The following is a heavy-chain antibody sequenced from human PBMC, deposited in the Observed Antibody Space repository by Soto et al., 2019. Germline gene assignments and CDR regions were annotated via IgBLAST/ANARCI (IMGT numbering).Heavy chain of an antibody. CDR1: GFTFSSYA. Sequence: GGSLRLSCAASGFTFSSYAMHWVRQAPGKGLEWVAVISYDGSNKYYADSVKGRFTISRDNSKNTLYLQMNGLRAEDTAEYYCARDRADYYYGSGPFDPWGQGTLVTVSS. V-gene: IGHV3-30-3*01. J-gene: IGHJ5*02. CDR3: ARDRADYYYGSGPFDP. CDR2: ISYDGSNK. D-gene: IGHD3-10*01.